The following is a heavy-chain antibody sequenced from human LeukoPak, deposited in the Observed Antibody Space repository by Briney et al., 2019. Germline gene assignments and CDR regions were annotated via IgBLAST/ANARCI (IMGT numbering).Heavy chain of an antibody. V-gene: IGHV3-66*01. J-gene: IGHJ4*02. CDR3: AKDYYDSSGYYMGVVGY. CDR1: GFTVSSNY. D-gene: IGHD3-22*01. CDR2: IYSGGST. Sequence: PGGSLRLSCAASGFTVSSNYMSWVRQAPGKGLEWVSVIYSGGSTYYADSVKGRFTISRDNSKNTLYLQMNSLRAEDTAVYYCAKDYYDSSGYYMGVVGYWGQGTLVTVSS.